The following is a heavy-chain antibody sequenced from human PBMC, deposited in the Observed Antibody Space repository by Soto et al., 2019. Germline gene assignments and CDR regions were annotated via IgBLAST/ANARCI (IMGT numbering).Heavy chain of an antibody. CDR2: VNPSSGNT. D-gene: IGHD1-20*01. CDR1: GYTFTTYD. Sequence: ASVKVSCVASGYTFTTYDINWVRQASGQGLEWMGCVNPSSGNTVYAQKFHGRVTMTRYTSISTAYMELSSLKSDDTAIYYCARASMYIWNDHWGQGTLVTVSS. V-gene: IGHV1-8*01. CDR3: ARASMYIWNDH. J-gene: IGHJ5*02.